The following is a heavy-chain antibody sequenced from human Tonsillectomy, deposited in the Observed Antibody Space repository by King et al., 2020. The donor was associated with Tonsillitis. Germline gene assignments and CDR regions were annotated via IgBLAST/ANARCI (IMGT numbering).Heavy chain of an antibody. Sequence: VQLVESGAEVKKPGASVKVSCKASGYTFTGYYMHWVRQAPGQGLEWMGWINPNSGGTNYAQKFQGWVTMTRDTSIRPAYMELSRLRADDTAGYYCAREGYGYDFYYMDVWGKGTTVTVSS. V-gene: IGHV1-2*04. D-gene: IGHD1-1*01. J-gene: IGHJ6*03. CDR3: AREGYGYDFYYMDV. CDR1: GYTFTGYY. CDR2: INPNSGGT.